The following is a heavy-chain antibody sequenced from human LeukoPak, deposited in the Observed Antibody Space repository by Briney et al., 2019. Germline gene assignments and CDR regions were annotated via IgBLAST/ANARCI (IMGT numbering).Heavy chain of an antibody. CDR3: ARIPPDDYGSGSPRDYFDY. J-gene: IGHJ4*02. D-gene: IGHD3-10*01. CDR2: IYPGDSDT. CDR1: GYSFTSYW. V-gene: IGHV5-51*01. Sequence: GESLKISCKGSGYSFTSYWIGWVRQMPGKGLERMGIIYPGDSDTRYSPSFQGQVTISADKSISTAYLQWSSLKASDTAMYYCARIPPDDYGSGSPRDYFDYCGQGTLATVSS.